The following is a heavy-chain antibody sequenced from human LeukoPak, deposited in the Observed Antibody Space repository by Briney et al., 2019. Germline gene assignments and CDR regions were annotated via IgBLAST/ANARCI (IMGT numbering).Heavy chain of an antibody. CDR2: INDSGST. J-gene: IGHJ4*02. CDR3: ARPNYSSSWYFDL. V-gene: IGHV4-34*01. Sequence: PSETLSLTCVVYGGSFSDSYWTWIRQAPGKALEWIGEINDSGSTNYNPSLKSRVTMSVDTSKNQFSLKLISVTAADTAVYYCARPNYSSSWYFDLWGQGTLVTVSS. D-gene: IGHD6-13*01. CDR1: GGSFSDSY.